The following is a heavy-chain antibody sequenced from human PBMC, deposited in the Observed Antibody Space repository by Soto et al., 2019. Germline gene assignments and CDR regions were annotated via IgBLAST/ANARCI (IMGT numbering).Heavy chain of an antibody. CDR2: INPNSGGT. Sequence: ASVKGSCKASGYTFTGYYMHWVRQAPGQGLEWMGWINPNSGGTNYAQKFQGWVTMTRDTSISTAYMELSRLRSDDTAVYYCARDAALLSGYYYMDVWGKGTTVTVSS. V-gene: IGHV1-2*04. D-gene: IGHD2-15*01. CDR3: ARDAALLSGYYYMDV. J-gene: IGHJ6*03. CDR1: GYTFTGYY.